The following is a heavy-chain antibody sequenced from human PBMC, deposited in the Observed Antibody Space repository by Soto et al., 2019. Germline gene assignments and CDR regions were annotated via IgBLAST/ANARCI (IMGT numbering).Heavy chain of an antibody. Sequence: GGSLRLSCAASGFTFSSYEMNWVRQAPGKGLEWVSYISSSGSTIYYADSVKGRFTISRDNAKNSLYLQMNSLRAEDTAVYYCARGPTYYYDSSGYYFPLWGQGTLATFSS. CDR2: ISSSGSTI. D-gene: IGHD3-22*01. CDR3: ARGPTYYYDSSGYYFPL. V-gene: IGHV3-48*03. J-gene: IGHJ4*02. CDR1: GFTFSSYE.